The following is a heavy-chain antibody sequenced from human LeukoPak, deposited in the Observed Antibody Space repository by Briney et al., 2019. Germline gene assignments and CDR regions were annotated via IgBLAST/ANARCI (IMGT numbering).Heavy chain of an antibody. V-gene: IGHV3-7*01. CDR1: GFTFSSYW. J-gene: IGHJ4*02. D-gene: IGHD2-2*01. CDR2: IKQDGSEK. CDR3: ARAEGYDFPIYFDY. Sequence: PGGSLRLSCAASGFTFSSYWMSWVRQAPGKGLEWVANIKQDGSEKYYVDSVKGRFTISRDNAKNSLYLQMNSLRAEDTAVYYCARAEGYDFPIYFDYWRQGTVVTVSS.